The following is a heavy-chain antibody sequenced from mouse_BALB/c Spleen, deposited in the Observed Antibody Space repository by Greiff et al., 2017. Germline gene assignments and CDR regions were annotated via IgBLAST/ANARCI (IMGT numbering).Heavy chain of an antibody. D-gene: IGHD1-2*01. CDR2: ISSGGST. CDR3: ARGRGFTTATRDWFAY. V-gene: IGHV5-6-5*01. J-gene: IGHJ3*01. Sequence: EVQLVESGGGLVKPGGSLKLSCAASGFTFSSYAMSWVRQTPEKRLEWVASISSGGSTYYPDSVKGRFTISRDNARNILYLQMSSLRSEDTAMYYCARGRGFTTATRDWFAYWGQGTLVTVAA. CDR1: GFTFSSYA.